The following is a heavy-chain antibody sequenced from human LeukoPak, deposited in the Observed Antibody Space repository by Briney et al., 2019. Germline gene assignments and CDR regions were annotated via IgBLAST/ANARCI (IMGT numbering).Heavy chain of an antibody. CDR1: GGSFSSGSYY. CDR3: AVGYSSSWYGY. Sequence: PSETLSLTCTVSGGSFSSGSYYWSWIRQPPGKGLEWIGYIYYSGSTNYNPSLKSRVTISVDTSKNQFSLKLSSVTAADTAVYYCAVGYSSSWYGYWGQGTLVTVSS. D-gene: IGHD6-13*01. V-gene: IGHV4-61*01. J-gene: IGHJ4*02. CDR2: IYYSGST.